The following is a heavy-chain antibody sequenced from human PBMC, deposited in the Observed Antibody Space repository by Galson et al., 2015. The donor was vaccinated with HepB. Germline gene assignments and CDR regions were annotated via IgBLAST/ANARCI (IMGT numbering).Heavy chain of an antibody. J-gene: IGHJ4*02. CDR3: ARARHPVVVYYFDY. V-gene: IGHV3-33*01. CDR2: MWGDGSKK. CDR1: GFTFSSYA. D-gene: IGHD3-22*01. Sequence: SLRLSCAASGFTFSSYAMHWVRQTPGKGLEWVAVMWGDGSKKYYADSVKGRPTISRDNSKNTLYLRINSLRVEDTAVYYCARARHPVVVYYFDYWGQGTPVTVSS.